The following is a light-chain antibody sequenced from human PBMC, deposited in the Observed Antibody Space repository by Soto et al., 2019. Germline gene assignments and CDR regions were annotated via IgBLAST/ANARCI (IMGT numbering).Light chain of an antibody. CDR2: KAS. Sequence: DIQMTQSPSTLSASVGDGVTITCRASQTITTSLAWYQQKPGKAPKLLIYKASSLESGVPSRFSGSGSGTEFTLTISSLHPDDFATYYCQQYDSYSVRTFGQGTKVEI. V-gene: IGKV1-5*03. CDR3: QQYDSYSVRT. CDR1: QTITTS. J-gene: IGKJ1*01.